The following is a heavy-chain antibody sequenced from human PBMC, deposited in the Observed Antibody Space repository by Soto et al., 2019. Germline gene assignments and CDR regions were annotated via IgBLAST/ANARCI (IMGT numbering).Heavy chain of an antibody. Sequence: GASVKVSCKASGYTFTSYAMHWVRQAPGQRLEWMGWINAGNGNTKYSQKFQGRVTITRDTSASTAYMELSSLRSEDTAVYYCARAFYDIVISGRFDPWGQGTLVTAPQ. CDR2: INAGNGNT. CDR3: ARAFYDIVISGRFDP. J-gene: IGHJ5*02. V-gene: IGHV1-3*01. D-gene: IGHD3-9*01. CDR1: GYTFTSYA.